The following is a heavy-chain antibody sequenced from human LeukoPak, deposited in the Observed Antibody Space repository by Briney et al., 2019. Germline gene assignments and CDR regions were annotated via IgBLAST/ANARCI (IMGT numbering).Heavy chain of an antibody. CDR3: ARGQLYCTNGVCYRYHFDY. Sequence: ASVKVSCKASGYTLISYAMNWVRQAPGQGLEWMGWINTDTGNPTYAQGFAGRFVFSLDTSVSTAYLRISSLKAEDTAVYYCARGQLYCTNGVCYRYHFDYWGQGTLVTVSS. CDR1: GYTLISYA. J-gene: IGHJ4*02. D-gene: IGHD2-8*01. CDR2: INTDTGNP. V-gene: IGHV7-4-1*02.